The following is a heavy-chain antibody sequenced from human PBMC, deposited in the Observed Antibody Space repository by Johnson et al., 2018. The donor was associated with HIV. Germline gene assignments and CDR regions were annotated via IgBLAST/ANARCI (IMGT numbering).Heavy chain of an antibody. CDR2: ISSSGSTI. J-gene: IGHJ3*02. CDR3: ARGRATGRGRSAFDI. Sequence: QVQLVESGGGLVQPGRSLRLSCAASGFTFSDYYMSWILQAPGKGLEWVSYISSSGSTIYYADSVKGRFTISRDNSKNTVYLQMSSLRAEDTAVYHCARGRATGRGRSAFDIWGQGTMVTVSS. V-gene: IGHV3-11*04. CDR1: GFTFSDYY. D-gene: IGHD1-14*01.